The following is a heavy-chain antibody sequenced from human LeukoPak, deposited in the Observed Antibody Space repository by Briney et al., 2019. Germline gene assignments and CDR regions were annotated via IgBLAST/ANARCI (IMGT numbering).Heavy chain of an antibody. J-gene: IGHJ6*02. CDR1: GGSFSGYY. D-gene: IGHD3-10*01. Sequence: SETLSLTCAVYGGSFSGYYWSWIRQPPGKGLEWIGEINHSGSTNYNPSLKSRVTILVDTSKNQFSLKLSSVTAADTAVYYCARWTIYYYYGMDVWGQGTTVTVSS. CDR2: INHSGST. CDR3: ARWTIYYYYGMDV. V-gene: IGHV4-34*01.